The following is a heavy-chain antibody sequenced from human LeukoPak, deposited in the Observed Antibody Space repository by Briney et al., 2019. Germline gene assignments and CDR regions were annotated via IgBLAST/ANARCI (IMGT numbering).Heavy chain of an antibody. CDR1: GYSINSGYN. J-gene: IGHJ4*02. V-gene: IGHV4-38-2*02. CDR2: IYHSGST. Sequence: SETLSLTCTVSGYSINSGYNWGWIRQPPGKGLEWIGSIYHSGSTYYNPSLKSRVTISVDTSKNQFSLKLSSVTAADTAMYYCARQEGDYGDYWGQGTLVTVSS. CDR3: ARQEGDYGDY.